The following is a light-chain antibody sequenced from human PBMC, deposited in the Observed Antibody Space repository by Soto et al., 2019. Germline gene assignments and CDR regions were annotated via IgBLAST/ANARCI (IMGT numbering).Light chain of an antibody. CDR2: DAS. J-gene: IGKJ4*01. V-gene: IGKV3-11*01. Sequence: IVLTQSPATLSLSPGERATLSCRADQFINTFLSWYQQKPGQVPRLLMYDASNRATGIPARFSGSGSGTDFTLTISSQETEDFSVYYCQLRLAWAITCGGRTKVEIK. CDR1: QFINTF. CDR3: QLRLAWAIT.